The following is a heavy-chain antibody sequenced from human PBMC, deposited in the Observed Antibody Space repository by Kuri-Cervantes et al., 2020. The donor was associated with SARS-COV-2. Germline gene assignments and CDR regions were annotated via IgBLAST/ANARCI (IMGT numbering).Heavy chain of an antibody. CDR2: INHSGST. CDR1: GGSFSGYY. J-gene: IGHJ4*02. Sequence: SETLSLTCAVYGGSFSGYYWSWIRQPPGKGLEWIGEINHSGSTNYNPSLKSRVTISVDTSKNQFSLKLSSVTAADTAVYYCARGGPAAMRAYFDYWGQGTLATVSS. CDR3: ARGGPAAMRAYFDY. V-gene: IGHV4-34*01. D-gene: IGHD2-2*01.